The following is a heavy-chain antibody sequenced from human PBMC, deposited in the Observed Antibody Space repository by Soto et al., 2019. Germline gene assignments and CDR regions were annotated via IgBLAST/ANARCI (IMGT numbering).Heavy chain of an antibody. J-gene: IGHJ6*02. CDR3: AGSRGYSYGYDYYGMDV. CDR1: GYTFTSYS. D-gene: IGHD5-18*01. V-gene: IGHV1-3*01. CDR2: INAGNGNT. Sequence: ASVKVSCKASGYTFTSYSMHWVRHAPGQRLEWMGWINAGNGNTKYSQKFQGRVTITRDTSASTAYMELSSLRSEDTAVYYCAGSRGYSYGYDYYGMDVWGQGTTVTVSS.